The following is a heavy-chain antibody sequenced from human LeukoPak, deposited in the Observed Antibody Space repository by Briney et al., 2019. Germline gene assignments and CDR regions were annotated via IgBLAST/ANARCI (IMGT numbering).Heavy chain of an antibody. V-gene: IGHV3-23*01. D-gene: IGHD1-26*01. CDR1: GFTFSSYA. J-gene: IGHJ3*02. CDR2: ISGSGGST. Sequence: GGSLRLSSAASGFTFSSYAMSWVRQAPRKGLDWDSAISGSGGSTYYADSVKGRFTISRDNSKNTLYLQMNSLRAEDTAVYYCAKAMVGATVRAFDIWGQGTMVTVSS. CDR3: AKAMVGATVRAFDI.